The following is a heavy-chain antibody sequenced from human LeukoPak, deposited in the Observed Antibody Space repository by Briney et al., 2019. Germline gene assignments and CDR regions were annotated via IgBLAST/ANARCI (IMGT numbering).Heavy chain of an antibody. D-gene: IGHD3-22*01. J-gene: IGHJ4*02. V-gene: IGHV3-53*01. CDR2: IYSGGST. CDR3: ARDNLYDSFGYYSHS. Sequence: PGGSLRLSCAASGFTVSSNYMSWVRQAPGKGLEWVSVIYSGGSTYYADSVKGRFTISRDNAKNSLYLHMNSLRAEDTALYYCARDNLYDSFGYYSHSWGQGTLVTVSS. CDR1: GFTVSSNY.